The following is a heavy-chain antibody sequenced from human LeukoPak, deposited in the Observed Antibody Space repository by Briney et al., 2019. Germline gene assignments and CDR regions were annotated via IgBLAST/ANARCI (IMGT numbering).Heavy chain of an antibody. CDR3: AKPQYDSSWYYFDY. CDR2: ISGNGVSK. J-gene: IGHJ4*02. Sequence: GGSLRLSCAASGFTFSTYAMSWVRQAPGKGLEWVAAISGNGVSKYYANSVKGRFTISSDNSKNTLWLQMNSLRAEDTALYYCAKPQYDSSWYYFDYWGQGTLVTVSS. CDR1: GFTFSTYA. V-gene: IGHV3-23*01. D-gene: IGHD6-13*01.